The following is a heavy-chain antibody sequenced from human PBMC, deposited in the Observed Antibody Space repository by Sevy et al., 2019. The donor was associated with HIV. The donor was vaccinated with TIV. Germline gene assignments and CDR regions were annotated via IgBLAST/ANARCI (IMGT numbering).Heavy chain of an antibody. V-gene: IGHV3-43D*03. CDR1: GFMFDDYA. CDR2: VSWDGSST. CDR3: AMSRGRGLYYYDTSGYLPSY. D-gene: IGHD3-22*01. Sequence: GGSLRLSCAASGFMFDDYAMHWVRQAPGKGLERVSVVSWDGSSTYYADSVKGRFTISRDNSKSSLYLQMNSLRAEDTALYYCAMSRGRGLYYYDTSGYLPSYWGQGTLVTVSS. J-gene: IGHJ4*02.